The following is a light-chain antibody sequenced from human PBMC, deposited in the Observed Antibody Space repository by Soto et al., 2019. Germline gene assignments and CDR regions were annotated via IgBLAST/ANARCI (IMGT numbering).Light chain of an antibody. Sequence: EIVMTQSPATLSVSPGERATLTCRARQSVSSSLAWYQQKPGQAPRLLIYGASTRATGIPARFSGSGSGTELTLTISSLQSEDFAVYYCQQYNNWWTFGQGTKVDTK. J-gene: IGKJ1*01. CDR2: GAS. CDR3: QQYNNWWT. CDR1: QSVSSS. V-gene: IGKV3-15*01.